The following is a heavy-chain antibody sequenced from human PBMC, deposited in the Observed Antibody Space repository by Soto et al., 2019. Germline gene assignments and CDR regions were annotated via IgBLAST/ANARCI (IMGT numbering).Heavy chain of an antibody. D-gene: IGHD2-15*01. Sequence: GGSLRLSCAASGFTFSDYYMSWIRQAPGKGLEWVSYISSSGSTIYYADSVKGRFTISRDNAKNSLYLQMNSLRAEDTAVYYCARDSPYCSGGSCWNWFDPWGQGTLVTVSS. CDR3: ARDSPYCSGGSCWNWFDP. V-gene: IGHV3-11*01. CDR2: ISSSGSTI. J-gene: IGHJ5*02. CDR1: GFTFSDYY.